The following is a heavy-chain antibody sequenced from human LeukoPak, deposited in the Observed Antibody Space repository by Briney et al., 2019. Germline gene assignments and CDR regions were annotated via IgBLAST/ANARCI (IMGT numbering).Heavy chain of an antibody. D-gene: IGHD3-10*01. Sequence: PSETLSLTCTVSDYSISSGYYWGWIRQPPGKGLEWIGSIYNSGSTYYNPSLKSRGTISVDTSKNQFSLKLSSVTAADTAVYYCARDQKKYLWFGELYGFDPWGQGTLVTVSS. CDR1: DYSISSGYY. CDR2: IYNSGST. V-gene: IGHV4-38-2*02. J-gene: IGHJ5*02. CDR3: ARDQKKYLWFGELYGFDP.